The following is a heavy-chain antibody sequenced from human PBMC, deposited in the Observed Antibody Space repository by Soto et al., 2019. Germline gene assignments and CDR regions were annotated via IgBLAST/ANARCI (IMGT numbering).Heavy chain of an antibody. CDR2: IKSKTDGGTT. D-gene: IGHD2-15*01. CDR3: TTDLNIVVVVGYYYYMDV. J-gene: IGHJ6*03. Sequence: EVQLVESGGGLVKPGGSLRLSCAASGFTFSNAWMSWVRQAPGKGLEWVGRIKSKTDGGTTDYAAPVKGRFTISRDDSKYTLYLQMNSLKTEDTAVYYCTTDLNIVVVVGYYYYMDVWGKGTTVTVSS. V-gene: IGHV3-15*01. CDR1: GFTFSNAW.